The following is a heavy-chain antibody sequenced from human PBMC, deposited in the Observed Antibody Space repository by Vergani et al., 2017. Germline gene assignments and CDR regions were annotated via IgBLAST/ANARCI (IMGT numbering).Heavy chain of an antibody. Sequence: QLQLQESGPGLVKPSETLSLTCTVSGGSISSSSYYWGWIRQPPGKGLEWIGSIYYSWSTYYNPSLKSRVTISVDTSKNQFSLKLSSVTAADTAVYYCARAPRGILLWFGELWRGSKGGMDVWGQGTTVTVSS. CDR1: GGSISSSSYY. J-gene: IGHJ6*02. D-gene: IGHD3-10*01. CDR3: ARAPRGILLWFGELWRGSKGGMDV. V-gene: IGHV4-39*01. CDR2: IYYSWST.